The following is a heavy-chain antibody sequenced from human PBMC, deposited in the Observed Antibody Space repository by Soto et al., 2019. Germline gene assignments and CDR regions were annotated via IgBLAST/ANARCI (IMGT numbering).Heavy chain of an antibody. CDR2: INHGGST. V-gene: IGHV4-34*01. D-gene: IGHD3-10*01. CDR3: ARTMVRGDIAPGTKNYSYYYGLDV. Sequence: SETLSLTCAVYGGSFSGYYWLWIRQPPGKGLEWIGEINHGGSTNHNPSLKIRVTISIDTSKKQLPLKLSSVTAADTAVYYCARTMVRGDIAPGTKNYSYYYGLDVWGQGTTVTVSS. J-gene: IGHJ6*02. CDR1: GGSFSGYY.